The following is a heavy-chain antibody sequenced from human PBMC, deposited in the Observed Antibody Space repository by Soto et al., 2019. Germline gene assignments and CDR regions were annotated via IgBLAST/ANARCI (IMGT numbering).Heavy chain of an antibody. Sequence: ESGGGVVPPGRSLRLSCAASGFTFSSYAMHWVRQAPGKGLEWVTVISYDGSNEDYADSVKGRFTVSRDNSKNTLYLQMDSLRTEDSAVYYCAKGRTFNYYGSGSYGLWGQGTLVTVSS. J-gene: IGHJ4*02. D-gene: IGHD3-10*01. CDR2: ISYDGSNE. CDR3: AKGRTFNYYGSGSYGL. V-gene: IGHV3-30*18. CDR1: GFTFSSYA.